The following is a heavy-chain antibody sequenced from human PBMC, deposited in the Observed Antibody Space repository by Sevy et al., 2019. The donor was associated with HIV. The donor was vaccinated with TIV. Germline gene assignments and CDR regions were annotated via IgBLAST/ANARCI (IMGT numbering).Heavy chain of an antibody. J-gene: IGHJ5*02. CDR3: ARYYYNSSGYNNWFDP. Sequence: SETLSLTCAVSGGSMSSGGYYWSWIRQHPGKGLEWIGYIYYSGSTYYNPSLKSRVTISVDTSKNQFSLKLSSVTAADTAVYYCARYYYNSSGYNNWFDPWGQGTLVTVSS. V-gene: IGHV4-31*11. CDR1: GGSMSSGGYY. CDR2: IYYSGST. D-gene: IGHD3-22*01.